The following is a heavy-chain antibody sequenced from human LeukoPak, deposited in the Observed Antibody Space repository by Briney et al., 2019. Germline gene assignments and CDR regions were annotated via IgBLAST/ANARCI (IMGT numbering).Heavy chain of an antibody. J-gene: IGHJ3*02. CDR2: LYSAGST. Sequence: GGSLRLSCAASGFTFSSYGMHWVRQAPGKGLEWVSLLYSAGSTNYADSVKGRFTISRDNSKNTLYLQMNSLRAEDTAVYYCARWTNFHTFDIWGQGTMVTVSS. D-gene: IGHD1-1*01. V-gene: IGHV3-53*01. CDR3: ARWTNFHTFDI. CDR1: GFTFSSYG.